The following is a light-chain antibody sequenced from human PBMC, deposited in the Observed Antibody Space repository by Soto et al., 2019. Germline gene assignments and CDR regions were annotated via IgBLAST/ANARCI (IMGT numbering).Light chain of an antibody. CDR1: EFISSW. Sequence: DIQMTHSPSTLSASVGDRVTITCRASEFISSWLAWYQQKPGKAPKLLIYDTSTLASGVTSRFSGSGSGKDFTLTISSLQPDDFATYYCQQYNTFSWTFGPGTRVEIK. J-gene: IGKJ1*01. V-gene: IGKV1-5*01. CDR3: QQYNTFSWT. CDR2: DTS.